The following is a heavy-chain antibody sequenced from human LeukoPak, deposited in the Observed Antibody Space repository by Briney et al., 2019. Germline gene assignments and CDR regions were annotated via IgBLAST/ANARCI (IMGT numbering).Heavy chain of an antibody. Sequence: ESGPTLVKPTQTLTLTCTFSGFSLSTTGVGVGWIRLPPGKALEWLALIYWDDDKRYSPSLKGRLAITRATSKNQVVLTMTNMDPVDTATYYCAHRPPLGPIDYFDYWGQGTLVTVSS. J-gene: IGHJ4*02. CDR1: GFSLSTTGVG. CDR2: IYWDDDK. D-gene: IGHD7-27*01. V-gene: IGHV2-5*02. CDR3: AHRPPLGPIDYFDY.